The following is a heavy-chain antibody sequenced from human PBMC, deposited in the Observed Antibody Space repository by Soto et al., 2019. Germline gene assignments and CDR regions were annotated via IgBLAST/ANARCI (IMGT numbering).Heavy chain of an antibody. CDR2: ITSASDYI. J-gene: IGHJ3*02. D-gene: IGHD1-26*01. CDR1: GFMFTRST. CDR3: ARVGNGSSTPLDI. V-gene: IGHV3-21*01. Sequence: GGSLRLSCVASGFMFTRSTMNWVRQAPGKGLEWVSSITSASDYIFYADSVKGRFTISRDNAKNSLYLQMNSLRAEDTAVYYCARVGNGSSTPLDIWGQATMVTVSS.